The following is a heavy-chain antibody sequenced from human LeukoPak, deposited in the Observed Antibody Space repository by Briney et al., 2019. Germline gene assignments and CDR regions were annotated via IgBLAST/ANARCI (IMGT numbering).Heavy chain of an antibody. CDR1: GGSISSGGYY. CDR3: ATGPNGQREFFNY. D-gene: IGHD3-10*01. Sequence: SGTLSLTCTVSGGSISSGGYYWSWLRQHPGKGLEWIGYIYYSGSTYYNPSLKSRVTISVDTSKNQFSLKLSSVTAADTAVYYCATGPNGQREFFNYWGPGTLVTVSS. CDR2: IYYSGST. V-gene: IGHV4-31*03. J-gene: IGHJ4*02.